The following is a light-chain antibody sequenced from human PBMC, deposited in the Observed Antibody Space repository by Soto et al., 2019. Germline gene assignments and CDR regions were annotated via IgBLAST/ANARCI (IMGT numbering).Light chain of an antibody. Sequence: QSALTQPASVSGSPGQSITISCTVTSSDVGAYNYVSWYQQYPGKAPKLMIYGVTNRPSGVSNRFSGSKTGNTASLTISGLQAEDEADYYCFSHRGGDSHVFGTGTKVTV. V-gene: IGLV2-14*01. J-gene: IGLJ1*01. CDR1: SSDVGAYNY. CDR3: FSHRGGDSHV. CDR2: GVT.